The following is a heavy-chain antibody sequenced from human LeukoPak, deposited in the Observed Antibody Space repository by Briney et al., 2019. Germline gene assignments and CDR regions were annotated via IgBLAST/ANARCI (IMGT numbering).Heavy chain of an antibody. CDR3: ARTGATYTALDY. J-gene: IGHJ4*02. Sequence: SVKVSCKASGGTFSSYAISWVRQAPGQGLEWMGGIIPIFGTANYAQKFQGRVTITTDESTSTAYMELSSLRSEDTAVYYCARTGATYTALDYWGQGTLVTVSS. D-gene: IGHD1-26*01. V-gene: IGHV1-69*05. CDR2: IIPIFGTA. CDR1: GGTFSSYA.